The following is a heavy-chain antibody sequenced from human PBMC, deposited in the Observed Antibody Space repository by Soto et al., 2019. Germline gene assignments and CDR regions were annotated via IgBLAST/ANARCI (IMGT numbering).Heavy chain of an antibody. Sequence: GSLILACEAAVLTFRSYWMHCGRQAPWNGLLWVSRINSDGSTTSYADSVKGRFTISRDNAKNTPYLQMNSLRAEDTAVYYCARSPNKYYYDSGGYGGGYWGQGTLVTVSS. CDR2: INSDGSTT. CDR3: ARSPNKYYYDSGGYGGGY. J-gene: IGHJ4*02. CDR1: VLTFRSYW. D-gene: IGHD3-22*01. V-gene: IGHV3-74*01.